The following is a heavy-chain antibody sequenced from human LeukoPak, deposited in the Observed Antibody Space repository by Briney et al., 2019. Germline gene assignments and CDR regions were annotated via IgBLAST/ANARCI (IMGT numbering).Heavy chain of an antibody. CDR1: GYTFTGYY. V-gene: IGHV1-2*02. CDR3: ARDLLDYYYHMDV. J-gene: IGHJ6*03. Sequence: ASVKVSFKASGYTFTGYYMHWVRQAPGQGLEWMGWINPNSGGTNYAQKFQGRVTMTRDTSISTAYMELSRLRSDDTAVYYCARDLLDYYYHMDVWGKATTVTVSS. CDR2: INPNSGGT. D-gene: IGHD2-15*01.